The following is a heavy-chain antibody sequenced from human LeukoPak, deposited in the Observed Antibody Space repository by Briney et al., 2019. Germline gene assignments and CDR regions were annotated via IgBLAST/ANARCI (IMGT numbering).Heavy chain of an antibody. J-gene: IGHJ4*02. CDR2: MNPDSGNT. D-gene: IGHD3-22*01. CDR3: VRGVNYYDRNNYSYPGY. CDR1: GYIFTSYD. V-gene: IGHV1-8*01. Sequence: ASVKVSCKASGYIFTSYDINWVRQATGQGLEWMGRMNPDSGNTGYAQKFQGRVTMTRDTSISTAYMELSSLRSEDTAIYYCVRGVNYYDRNNYSYPGYWGQGTLVTVSS.